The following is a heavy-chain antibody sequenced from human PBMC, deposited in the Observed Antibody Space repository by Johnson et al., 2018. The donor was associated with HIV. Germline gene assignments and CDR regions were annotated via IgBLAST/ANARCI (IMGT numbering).Heavy chain of an antibody. D-gene: IGHD4-23*01. CDR2: INGDGSRS. CDR3: ARSEVTAPSPPAGAFDI. CDR1: GFTFSSYW. V-gene: IGHV3-74*02. J-gene: IGHJ3*02. Sequence: VQLVESGGGLVQPGGSLRLSCAASGFTFSSYWMSWVRQAPGKGLVWVSRINGDGSRSTYADSVKGRFTIARDNAKNTLYLEMNSLRAEDTAVYYCARSEVTAPSPPAGAFDIWGQGTMVTVSS.